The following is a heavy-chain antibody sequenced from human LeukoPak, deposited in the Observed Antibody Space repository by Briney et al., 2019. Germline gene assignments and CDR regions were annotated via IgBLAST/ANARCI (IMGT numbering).Heavy chain of an antibody. CDR1: GGSISSSSYC. J-gene: IGHJ5*02. Sequence: SETLSLTCTVSGGSISSSSYCWGWIRQPPGKGLEWIGSIYYSGSTYYNPSLKSRVTISVDTSKNQFSLKLSSVTAADTAVYYCARRLGTVTYNWFDPWGQGTLVTVSS. D-gene: IGHD4-11*01. V-gene: IGHV4-39*01. CDR2: IYYSGST. CDR3: ARRLGTVTYNWFDP.